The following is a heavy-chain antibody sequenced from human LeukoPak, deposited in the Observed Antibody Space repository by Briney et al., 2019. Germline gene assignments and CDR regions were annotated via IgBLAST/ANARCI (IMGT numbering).Heavy chain of an antibody. J-gene: IGHJ1*01. D-gene: IGHD3-16*01. CDR1: VGSMNNYY. CDR3: ARLPGGTQPPDYCQH. Sequence: SETLSLTCTVSVGSMNNYYCSWIRQPPGKGMEYIGSIYYRGSTNYNPSLKSLFTISVDMSKNQFSIKLTSFTAPDTAVYFCARLPGGTQPPDYCQHWGQGTLVTVSS. V-gene: IGHV4-59*08. CDR2: IYYRGST.